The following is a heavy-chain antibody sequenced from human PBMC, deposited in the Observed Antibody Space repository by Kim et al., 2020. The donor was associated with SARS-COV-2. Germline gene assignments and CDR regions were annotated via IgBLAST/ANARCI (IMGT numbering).Heavy chain of an antibody. V-gene: IGHV3-23*01. CDR2: ITVSGDAT. CDR3: TCMDSHSSEDS. Sequence: GGSLRLSCVVSAFTFNTYAMTWVRQAPGKGLEWVSTITVSGDATWYADSVRGRFTISRDSSKNTIYLQMNSLRGEDTATYYCTCMDSHSSEDSWGQGALVTVSS. D-gene: IGHD2-2*03. CDR1: AFTFNTYA. J-gene: IGHJ5*01.